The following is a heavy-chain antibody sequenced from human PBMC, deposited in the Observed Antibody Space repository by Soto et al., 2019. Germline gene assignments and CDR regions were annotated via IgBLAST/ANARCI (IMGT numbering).Heavy chain of an antibody. CDR2: FDPEDGET. D-gene: IGHD3-22*01. V-gene: IGHV1-24*01. Sequence: ASVKVSCKVSGYTLTELSMHWVRQAPGKGLEWMGGFDPEDGETIYEQKFQGRVTMTEDTSTDTAYMELSSLRSEDTAVYYCATLPCGRRNYYDSSGGWCGYYYYYYGMDVWGQGTTVTVSS. CDR3: ATLPCGRRNYYDSSGGWCGYYYYYYGMDV. CDR1: GYTLTELS. J-gene: IGHJ6*02.